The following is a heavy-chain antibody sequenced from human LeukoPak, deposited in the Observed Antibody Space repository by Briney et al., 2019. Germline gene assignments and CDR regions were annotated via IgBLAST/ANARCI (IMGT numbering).Heavy chain of an antibody. CDR3: ARDYDIVVVPAAPRGGFDP. J-gene: IGHJ5*02. Sequence: SETLSLTCTVSGGSINSPYWTWIRQPPGKGLEWIGYIYYSGSTNYNPSLKSRVTISVDTSKNQFSLKLSSVTAADTAVYYCARDYDIVVVPAAPRGGFDPWGQGTLVTVSS. CDR2: IYYSGST. V-gene: IGHV4-59*11. D-gene: IGHD2-2*01. CDR1: GGSINSPY.